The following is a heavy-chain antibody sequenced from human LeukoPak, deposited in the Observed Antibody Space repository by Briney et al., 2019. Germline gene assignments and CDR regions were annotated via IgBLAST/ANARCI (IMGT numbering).Heavy chain of an antibody. D-gene: IGHD2-2*01. CDR2: IKQDGSEK. CDR1: GFTFSSYW. V-gene: IGHV3-7*01. Sequence: PGGSLRLSCAASGFTFSSYWMSWVRQAPGKGLEWVANIKQDGSEKYYVDSVKGRFTISRDNAKNSLYLQMNSLRAEDTAVYYCARDRIVVVPAALYYFDYWGQGTLVTVSS. J-gene: IGHJ4*02. CDR3: ARDRIVVVPAALYYFDY.